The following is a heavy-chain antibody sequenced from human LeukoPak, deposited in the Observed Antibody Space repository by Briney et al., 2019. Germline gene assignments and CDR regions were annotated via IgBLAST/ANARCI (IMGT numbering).Heavy chain of an antibody. D-gene: IGHD3-22*01. V-gene: IGHV4-34*01. CDR2: INHSGST. CDR3: ARGPGNYASSGYLVYYFDY. CDR1: GGSFSGYY. J-gene: IGHJ4*02. Sequence: SETLSLTCAVYGGSFSGYYWSWIRQPPGKGLEWIGEINHSGSTNYNPSLKSRVTISVDTSKNQFSLKLSSVTAADTAVYYCARGPGNYASSGYLVYYFDYWGQGTLVTVSS.